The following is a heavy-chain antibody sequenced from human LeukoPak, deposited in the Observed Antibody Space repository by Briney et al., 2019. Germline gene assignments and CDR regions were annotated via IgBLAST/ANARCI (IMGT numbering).Heavy chain of an antibody. CDR1: GFTFSSYA. Sequence: GGSLRLSCAAPGFTFSSYAMSWVRQAPGKGLEWVSAISGSGGSTYYADSVKGRFTISRDNSKNTLYLQMNSLRAEDTAVYYCAKEGIAAAPERLYYYGMDVWGQGTTVTVSS. CDR3: AKEGIAAAPERLYYYGMDV. CDR2: ISGSGGST. V-gene: IGHV3-23*01. D-gene: IGHD6-13*01. J-gene: IGHJ6*02.